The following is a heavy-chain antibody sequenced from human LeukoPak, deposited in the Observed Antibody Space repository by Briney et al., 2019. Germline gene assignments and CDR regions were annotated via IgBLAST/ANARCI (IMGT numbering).Heavy chain of an antibody. D-gene: IGHD6-13*01. V-gene: IGHV3-21*01. CDR2: ISSSSYI. J-gene: IGHJ6*03. Sequence: PGGSLRLSCAASGFTFSSYSMNWVRQAPGKGLEWVSSISSSSYIYYADSVKGGFTISRENAKISMYLQMNSLRAEDTAVYYCARGSSSWYKGDYYYYMDVWGKGTTVTVSS. CDR1: GFTFSSYS. CDR3: ARGSSSWYKGDYYYYMDV.